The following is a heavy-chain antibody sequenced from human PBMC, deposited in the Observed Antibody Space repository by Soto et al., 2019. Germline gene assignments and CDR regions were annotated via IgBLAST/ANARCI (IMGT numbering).Heavy chain of an antibody. Sequence: QVQLVQSGAEVKKPGASLKVSCKASGYGFTNNDINWVRQATGQGLEWMGWMNANSGNTGYAQKFQGRLTMTWSTSTGTAYMELNSLRSDDTAVYFCARGQIFGFSDYEPLGGLDFWRQGTPVTVSS. CDR2: MNANSGNT. J-gene: IGHJ4*02. D-gene: IGHD5-12*01. V-gene: IGHV1-8*01. CDR1: GYGFTNND. CDR3: ARGQIFGFSDYEPLGGLDF.